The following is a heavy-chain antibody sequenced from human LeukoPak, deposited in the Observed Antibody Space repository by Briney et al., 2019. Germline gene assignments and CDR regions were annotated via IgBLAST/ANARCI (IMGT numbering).Heavy chain of an antibody. CDR3: ARYPVVPAAIRRPNFDY. Sequence: GASVKVSCKASGYTFTSYDINWVRQATGQGLEWMGWMNPNSGNTGYAQKFQGRVTMTRNTSISTAYMELSSLRSEDTAVYYCARYPVVPAAIRRPNFDYWGQGTLVTVSS. D-gene: IGHD2-2*02. CDR2: MNPNSGNT. J-gene: IGHJ4*02. CDR1: GYTFTSYD. V-gene: IGHV1-8*01.